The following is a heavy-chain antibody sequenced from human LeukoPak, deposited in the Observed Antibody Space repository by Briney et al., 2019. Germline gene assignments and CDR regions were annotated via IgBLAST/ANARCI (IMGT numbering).Heavy chain of an antibody. J-gene: IGHJ4*02. Sequence: ASVKVSCKVSGYTLTELSMHWVRQAPGKGLEWVGGCDPEDGETIYAQKFQGRVTMTEDTSTDTAYMELSSLRSEDTAVYYCATDRGTTGTTTWFDYWGQGTLVTVSS. D-gene: IGHD1-1*01. CDR3: ATDRGTTGTTTWFDY. CDR2: CDPEDGET. CDR1: GYTLTELS. V-gene: IGHV1-24*01.